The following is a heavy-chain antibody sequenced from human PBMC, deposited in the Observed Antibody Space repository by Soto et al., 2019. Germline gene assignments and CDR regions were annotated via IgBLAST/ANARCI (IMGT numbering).Heavy chain of an antibody. D-gene: IGHD3-9*01. J-gene: IGHJ4*02. CDR2: IYYSGST. CDR1: GGSISSSSFH. CDR3: ARGVLWLGGGLYYFDH. Sequence: SETLSLTCTVSGGSISSSSFHWGWIRQPPGKGLEWIGSIYYSGSTYYSPSLKSRVTISVDTSKKQFSLKLSSVTAADTAVYYCARGVLWLGGGLYYFDHWGQGTLVTVSS. V-gene: IGHV4-39*01.